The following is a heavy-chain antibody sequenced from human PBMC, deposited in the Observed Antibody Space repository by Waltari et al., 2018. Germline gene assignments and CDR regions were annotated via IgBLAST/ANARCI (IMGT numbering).Heavy chain of an antibody. V-gene: IGHV1-3*03. CDR2: INAGNGNT. CDR1: GYTFTSYA. D-gene: IGHD3-22*01. CDR3: ARGPRITMIVVVTLDAFDI. J-gene: IGHJ3*02. Sequence: QVQLVQSGAEVKKPGASVKVSCKASGYTFTSYAMHWVRQAPGQRLEWMGWINAGNGNTKYSQEFQGRVTITRDTSASTAYMELSSLRSEDMAVYYCARGPRITMIVVVTLDAFDIWGQGTMVTVSS.